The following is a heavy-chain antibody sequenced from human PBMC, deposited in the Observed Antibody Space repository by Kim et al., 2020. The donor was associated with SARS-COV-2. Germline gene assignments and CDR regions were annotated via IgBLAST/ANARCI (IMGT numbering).Heavy chain of an antibody. D-gene: IGHD3-16*02. Sequence: VKGRFTISRDNSKNTLYLQMNSLGAEDTAVYYCARGYDYVWGSYHRDAFDIWGQGTMGTVSS. CDR3: ARGYDYVWGSYHRDAFDI. V-gene: IGHV3-30*01. J-gene: IGHJ3*02.